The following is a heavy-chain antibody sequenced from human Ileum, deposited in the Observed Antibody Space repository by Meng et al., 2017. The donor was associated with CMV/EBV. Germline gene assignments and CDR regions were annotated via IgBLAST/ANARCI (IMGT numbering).Heavy chain of an antibody. CDR2: ISYDGSNK. J-gene: IGHJ6*02. CDR3: ARDQEKGDYSNYYYYYYGMDV. D-gene: IGHD4-11*01. V-gene: IGHV3-30-3*01. Sequence: GGSLRLSCAASGFTFSSYAMHWVRQAPGKGLEWVAVISYDGSNKYYADSVKGRFTISRDNSKNTLYLQMNSRRAEDTAVYYCARDQEKGDYSNYYYYYYGMDVWGQGTTVTVSS. CDR1: GFTFSSYA.